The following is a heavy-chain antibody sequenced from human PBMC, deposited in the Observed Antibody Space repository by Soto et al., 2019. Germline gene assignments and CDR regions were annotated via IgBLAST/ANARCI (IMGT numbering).Heavy chain of an antibody. CDR2: INPKSGGT. V-gene: IGHV1-2*06. J-gene: IGHJ4*02. D-gene: IGHD1-26*01. Sequence: ASVKVSCKASGYSFTGSYIHWVRQAPGQGFECMGRINPKSGGTDFAQEFQGRVTMTRDTSITTAYMELRRLTSDDTAVYYCASGSSSDYWGQGTLVTVSS. CDR1: GYSFTGSY. CDR3: ASGSSSDY.